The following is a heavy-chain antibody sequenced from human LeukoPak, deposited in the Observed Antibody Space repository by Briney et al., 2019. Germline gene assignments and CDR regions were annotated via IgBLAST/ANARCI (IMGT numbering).Heavy chain of an antibody. Sequence: GASVKVSCKASGYTFTGYYMHRVRQAPGQGLEWMGWINPNSGGTNSAQLFQGRVTMTSDTSISTAYMELSRLRSDDTAVYYCARDTAMAEFDYWGQGTLVTVPS. J-gene: IGHJ4*02. CDR3: ARDTAMAEFDY. D-gene: IGHD5-18*01. V-gene: IGHV1-2*02. CDR1: GYTFTGYY. CDR2: INPNSGGT.